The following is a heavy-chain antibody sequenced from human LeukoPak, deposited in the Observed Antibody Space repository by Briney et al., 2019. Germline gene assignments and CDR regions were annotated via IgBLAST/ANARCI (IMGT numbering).Heavy chain of an antibody. V-gene: IGHV4-4*09. CDR1: GGSISSYY. CDR3: ARPRSRGWFGGLDY. D-gene: IGHD3-10*01. CDR2: IYPSGST. Sequence: PSDTLSLICTVSGGSISSYYWIWIRQPPGKGLEWIGYIYPSGSTNYNPSLKSRVTISVDTSKNQFSLRLSSVTAADTAVYCCARPRSRGWFGGLDYWGQGTLVTVSS. J-gene: IGHJ4*02.